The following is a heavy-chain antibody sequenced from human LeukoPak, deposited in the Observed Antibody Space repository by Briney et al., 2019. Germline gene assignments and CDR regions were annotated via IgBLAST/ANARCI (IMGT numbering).Heavy chain of an antibody. CDR2: ISSSSSTI. D-gene: IGHD2-15*01. V-gene: IGHV3-48*04. Sequence: QSGGSLRLSCAASGFTFSSYSMNWVRQAPGKGLEWVSYISSSSSTIYYADSVKGRFTISRDNAKNSLYLQMNSLRAEDTAVYYCARDHGYCSGGSCRGSPWGQGTLVTVSS. J-gene: IGHJ5*02. CDR3: ARDHGYCSGGSCRGSP. CDR1: GFTFSSYS.